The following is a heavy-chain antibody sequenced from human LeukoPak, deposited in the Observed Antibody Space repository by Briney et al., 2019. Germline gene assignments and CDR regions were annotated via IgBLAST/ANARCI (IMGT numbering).Heavy chain of an antibody. J-gene: IGHJ4*02. CDR2: IYYSGST. Sequence: PSETLSLTCTVSGGSISSSSYYWGWIRQPPGKGLEWIGSIYYSGSTYYNPSLKSRVTISVDTSKNQFSLKLNSVTAADTAVYYCARRGIQLFMQLFIRWGQGTLVTVSS. CDR3: ARRGIQLFMQLFIR. D-gene: IGHD5-18*01. CDR1: GGSISSSSYY. V-gene: IGHV4-39*07.